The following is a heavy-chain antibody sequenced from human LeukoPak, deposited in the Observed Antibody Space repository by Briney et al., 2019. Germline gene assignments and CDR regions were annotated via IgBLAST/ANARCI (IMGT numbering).Heavy chain of an antibody. CDR2: IKQDGSEK. V-gene: IGHV3-7*01. CDR1: GFTFSSYW. J-gene: IGHJ4*02. D-gene: IGHD3-16*02. Sequence: PGGSLRPSCAASGFTFSSYWMSWVRQAPGKGLEWVANIKQDGSEKYYVDSVKGRFTISRDNAKNSLYLQMNSLRAEDTAVYYCARVGFVGDSLYDYVWGSYRYRPHDYWGQGTLVTVSS. CDR3: ARVGFVGDSLYDYVWGSYRYRPHDY.